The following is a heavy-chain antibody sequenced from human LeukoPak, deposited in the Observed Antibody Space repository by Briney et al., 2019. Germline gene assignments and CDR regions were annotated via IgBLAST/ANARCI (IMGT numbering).Heavy chain of an antibody. Sequence: GGCVRLSCAASGFHFHNYWMLWVRQTPGKGLGWVCRINTDGSTSYADSVKGRFTISRDNAKNTLYLQMNSLRAEDTAVYYCARDLMVGSPFDSWGQGTLVTVSS. CDR3: ARDLMVGSPFDS. CDR1: GFHFHNYW. V-gene: IGHV3-74*01. D-gene: IGHD2-8*01. J-gene: IGHJ4*02. CDR2: INTDGST.